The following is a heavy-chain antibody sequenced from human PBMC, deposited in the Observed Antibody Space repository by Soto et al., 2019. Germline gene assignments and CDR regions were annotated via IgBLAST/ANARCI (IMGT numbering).Heavy chain of an antibody. Sequence: QVQLVQSGAEVKKPGSSVKVSCKASGGTFSSYAISWVRQAPGQGLEWMGGIIPIFGTANYAQKFQGRVTTTADESTSTAYMGMSRLGSEDTAVYYCAGPPELTRIYYYYGMDVWGQGTTVTVSS. CDR3: AGPPELTRIYYYYGMDV. CDR1: GGTFSSYA. J-gene: IGHJ6*02. V-gene: IGHV1-69*12. D-gene: IGHD1-7*01. CDR2: IIPIFGTA.